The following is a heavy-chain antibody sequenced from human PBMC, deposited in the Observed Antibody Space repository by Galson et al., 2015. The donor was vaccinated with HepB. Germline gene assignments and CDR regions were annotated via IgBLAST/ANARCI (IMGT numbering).Heavy chain of an antibody. CDR3: ARSYYGSGSLYPDYAFDI. CDR1: GGTFSSYA. Sequence: SVKVSCKASGGTFSSYAISWVRQAPGQGLEWMGGIIPIFGTANYAQKFQGRVTITADKSTSTAYMELSSLRSEDTAVYYCARSYYGSGSLYPDYAFDIWGQGTMVTVSS. D-gene: IGHD3-10*01. CDR2: IIPIFGTA. V-gene: IGHV1-69*06. J-gene: IGHJ3*02.